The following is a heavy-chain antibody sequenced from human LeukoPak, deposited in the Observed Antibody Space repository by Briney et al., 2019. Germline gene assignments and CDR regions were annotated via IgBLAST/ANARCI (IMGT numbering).Heavy chain of an antibody. D-gene: IGHD1-26*01. Sequence: PSETLSLTCAVYGGSFSGYYWSWIRQPPGKGLEWIGEIYHSGSTNYNPSLKSRVTISVDTSKNQFSLKLSPVTAADTAVYYCARSYSGTYREAFDIWGQGTMVTVSS. CDR2: IYHSGST. V-gene: IGHV4-34*01. J-gene: IGHJ3*02. CDR1: GGSFSGYY. CDR3: ARSYSGTYREAFDI.